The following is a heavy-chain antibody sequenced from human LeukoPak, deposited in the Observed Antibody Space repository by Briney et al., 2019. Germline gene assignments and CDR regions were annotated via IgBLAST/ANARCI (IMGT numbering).Heavy chain of an antibody. V-gene: IGHV3-30*01. CDR3: ARSLGAAGRGDYFDY. J-gene: IGHJ4*02. Sequence: GRSLRLSCAASGFTFSTYTMHWVRQAPGKGLEWVAVISYDGSYKYYADSVKGRFTISRDNSKNTLYLQMNNLSAEDTALYYCARSLGAAGRGDYFDYWGQGTLVTVSS. CDR1: GFTFSTYT. CDR2: ISYDGSYK. D-gene: IGHD2-15*01.